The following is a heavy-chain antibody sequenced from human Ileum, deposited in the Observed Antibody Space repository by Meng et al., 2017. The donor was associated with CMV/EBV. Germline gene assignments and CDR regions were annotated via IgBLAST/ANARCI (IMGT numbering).Heavy chain of an antibody. CDR3: ARALRGPYDSSGYYDAFDI. V-gene: IGHV3-53*01. Sequence: VSSNYMSWVRQALGKGLEWVSVIYSGGSTSYADSVKGRFTISRDNSKNTLYLQMNSLRAEDTAVYYCARALRGPYDSSGYYDAFDIWGQGTMVTVSS. D-gene: IGHD3-22*01. J-gene: IGHJ3*02. CDR2: IYSGGST. CDR1: VSSNY.